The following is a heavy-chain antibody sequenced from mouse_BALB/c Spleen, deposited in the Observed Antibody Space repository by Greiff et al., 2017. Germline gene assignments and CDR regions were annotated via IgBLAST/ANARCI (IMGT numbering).Heavy chain of an antibody. CDR2: ISNGGGST. V-gene: IGHV5-12-2*01. J-gene: IGHJ4*01. Sequence: DVKLVESGGGLVQPGGSLKLSCAASGFTFSSYTMSWVRQTPEKRLEWVAYISNGGGSTYYPDTVKGRFTISRDNAKNTLYLQMSSLKSEDTAMYYCARHPHYYGSTFYAIDYWGQGTSVTVSS. CDR1: GFTFSSYT. D-gene: IGHD1-1*01. CDR3: ARHPHYYGSTFYAIDY.